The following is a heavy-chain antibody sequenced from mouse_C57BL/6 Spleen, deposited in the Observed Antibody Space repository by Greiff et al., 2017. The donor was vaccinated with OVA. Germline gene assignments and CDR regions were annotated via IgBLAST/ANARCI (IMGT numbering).Heavy chain of an antibody. Sequence: VQLQQPGPELVKPGASVKISCKASGYAFSSSWMNWVKQRPGKGLEWIGRIYPGDGDTNYNGKFKGKATLTADKSSSTAYMQLSSLTSEDSAVYFCARSFITTDDYWGQGTTLTVSS. V-gene: IGHV1-82*01. J-gene: IGHJ2*01. CDR2: IYPGDGDT. D-gene: IGHD1-1*01. CDR1: GYAFSSSW. CDR3: ARSFITTDDY.